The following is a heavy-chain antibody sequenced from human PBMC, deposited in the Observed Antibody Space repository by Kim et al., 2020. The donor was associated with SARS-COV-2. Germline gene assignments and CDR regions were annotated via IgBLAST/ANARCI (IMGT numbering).Heavy chain of an antibody. CDR1: GGTFSSYA. V-gene: IGHV1-69*06. Sequence: SVKVSCKASGGTFSSYAISWVRQAPGQGLEWMGGIIPIFGTANYAQKFQGRVTITADKSTSTAYMELSSLRSEDTAVYYCNHCSSTSCYGYYGMDVWGQGTTVTVSS. J-gene: IGHJ6*02. CDR2: IIPIFGTA. D-gene: IGHD2-2*01. CDR3: NHCSSTSCYGYYGMDV.